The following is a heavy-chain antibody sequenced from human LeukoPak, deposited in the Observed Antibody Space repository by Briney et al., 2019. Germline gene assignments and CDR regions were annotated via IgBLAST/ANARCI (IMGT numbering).Heavy chain of an antibody. CDR3: AREVRGYYFDY. CDR1: GFIVSSNY. V-gene: IGHV3-53*01. Sequence: GGSLRLSCAASGFIVSSNYMSWVRQAPGKGLEWVSIISSGGNTYYPDSVKGRFTISRDISKNTLYLQMNGLRAEDTAVYYCAREVRGYYFDYWGQGTLVTVSS. D-gene: IGHD3-22*01. CDR2: ISSGGNT. J-gene: IGHJ4*02.